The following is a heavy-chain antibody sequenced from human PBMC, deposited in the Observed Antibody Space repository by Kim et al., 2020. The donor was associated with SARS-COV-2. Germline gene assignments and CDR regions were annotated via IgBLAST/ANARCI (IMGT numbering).Heavy chain of an antibody. V-gene: IGHV4-59*01. J-gene: IGHJ4*02. CDR2: IYYSGST. D-gene: IGHD3-10*01. Sequence: SETLSLTCTVSGGSISSYYWSWIRQPPGKGLEWIGYIYYSGSTNYNPSLKSRVTISVDTSKNQFSLKLSSVTAADTAVYYCARDRRGSVDYWGQGTLVTVSS. CDR3: ARDRRGSVDY. CDR1: GGSISSYY.